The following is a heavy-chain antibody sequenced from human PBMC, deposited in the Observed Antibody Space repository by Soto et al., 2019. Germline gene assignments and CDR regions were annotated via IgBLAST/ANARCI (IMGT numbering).Heavy chain of an antibody. CDR1: GFSISTNY. D-gene: IGHD1-26*01. CDR2: IYSGGDT. V-gene: IGHV3-53*01. Sequence: GGSLRLSCAASGFSISTNYMSWVRQAPGKGLEWISVIYSGGDTYYADSVKGRFSISRDNSKSTVYLELNNLSAEDTAVYHCAKNQGVELVPLATVDWFDPWGQGTLVTVSS. CDR3: AKNQGVELVPLATVDWFDP. J-gene: IGHJ5*02.